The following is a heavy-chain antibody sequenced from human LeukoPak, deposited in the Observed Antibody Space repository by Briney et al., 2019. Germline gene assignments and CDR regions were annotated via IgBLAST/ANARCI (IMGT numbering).Heavy chain of an antibody. D-gene: IGHD6-6*01. CDR3: ARREVGPSSPVCSLDY. CDR1: GGSFSGYY. CDR2: INHSGST. Sequence: TSETLSLTCAVYGGSFSGYYWSWIRQPPGKVLEWIGEINHSGSTNYNPSLKSRVTISVDTSKNQFSLKLSSVTAADTAVYYCARREVGPSSPVCSLDYWGQGTLVTVSS. V-gene: IGHV4-34*01. J-gene: IGHJ4*02.